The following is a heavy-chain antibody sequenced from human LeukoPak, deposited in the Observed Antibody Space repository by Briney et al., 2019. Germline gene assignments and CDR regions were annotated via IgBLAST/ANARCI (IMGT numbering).Heavy chain of an antibody. V-gene: IGHV4-30-4*08. J-gene: IGHJ4*02. CDR1: GASIRSDDRF. Sequence: SETLSLTCTVSGASIRSDDRFWSWIRQSPGKGLQWIGYIHYSGSTYYNPSLKSRVTISADMSKNQFSLNLSSVTAADTAVYYCAKCFNSGYYSPFDYWGQGTLVTVPS. CDR3: AKCFNSGYYSPFDY. CDR2: IHYSGST. D-gene: IGHD3-22*01.